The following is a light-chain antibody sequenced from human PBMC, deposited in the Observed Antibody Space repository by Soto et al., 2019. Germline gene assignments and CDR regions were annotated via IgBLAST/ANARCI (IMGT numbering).Light chain of an antibody. Sequence: ETVLTQSPGTLSLSPGERATLSCRASQTVSSYFLAWYQQKPGQAPRLLIYGTSNRATGIPDRFSGSGSGTDFTLTISRLQPEDFAVYYCQHYGGSPLYSFGQGTKLEI. CDR2: GTS. CDR1: QTVSSYF. V-gene: IGKV3-20*01. J-gene: IGKJ2*01. CDR3: QHYGGSPLYS.